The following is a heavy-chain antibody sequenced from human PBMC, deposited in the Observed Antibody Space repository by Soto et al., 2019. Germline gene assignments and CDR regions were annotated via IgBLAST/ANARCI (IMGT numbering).Heavy chain of an antibody. D-gene: IGHD4-17*01. J-gene: IGHJ6*02. CDR1: GFNFSSYT. CDR2: ISASGGST. CDR3: AKDGLRGYYYYGMDV. Sequence: PGGSLRLSCAASGFNFSSYTMSWVRQAPGQGLEWVSGISASGGSTHYADSVKGRLTISRDNSKNTLDLQLNSLRVEDTALYYCAKDGLRGYYYYGMDVWGQGTTVTVSS. V-gene: IGHV3-23*01.